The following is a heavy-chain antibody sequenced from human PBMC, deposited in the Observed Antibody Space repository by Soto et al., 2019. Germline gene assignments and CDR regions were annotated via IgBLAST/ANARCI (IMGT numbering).Heavy chain of an antibody. CDR1: GGTFSSYT. V-gene: IGHV1-69*02. CDR2: IIPILGIA. D-gene: IGHD2-8*02. CDR3: ARLVGRDGYKKNYYYYGMDV. Sequence: ASVKVSCKASGGTFSSYTISWVRQAPGQGLEWMGRIIPILGIAKYAQKFQGRVTITAAKSTSTAYMELSSLRSEDTAVYYCARLVGRDGYKKNYYYYGMDVWGQGTTVTVSS. J-gene: IGHJ6*02.